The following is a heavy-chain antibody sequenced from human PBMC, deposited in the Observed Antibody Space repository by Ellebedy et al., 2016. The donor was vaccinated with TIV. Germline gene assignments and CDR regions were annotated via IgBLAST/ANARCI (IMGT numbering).Heavy chain of an antibody. D-gene: IGHD2/OR15-2a*01. CDR1: GFIFSNYW. Sequence: GESLKISCAASGFIFSNYWMSWDRQAPGQGLEWVSVIYSGGSTYYADSVKGRFTISRDNSKNTVYLQMNSLSAEDTAVYYCARGVLSVYWGQGTLVTVSS. V-gene: IGHV3-53*01. CDR2: IYSGGST. CDR3: ARGVLSVY. J-gene: IGHJ4*02.